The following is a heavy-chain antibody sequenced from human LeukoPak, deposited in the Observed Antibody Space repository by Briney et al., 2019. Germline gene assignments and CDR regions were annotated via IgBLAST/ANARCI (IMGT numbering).Heavy chain of an antibody. CDR2: ISSSSSYI. Sequence: GGSLRLSCAASGFTFSSYSMNWVRQAPGKGLEWVSSISSSSSYIYYADSVKGRFTISRDNAKNSLYLQVNSLRAEDTAVYYCARGRVGATLLADYWGQGTLVTVSS. D-gene: IGHD1-26*01. V-gene: IGHV3-21*01. J-gene: IGHJ4*02. CDR1: GFTFSSYS. CDR3: ARGRVGATLLADY.